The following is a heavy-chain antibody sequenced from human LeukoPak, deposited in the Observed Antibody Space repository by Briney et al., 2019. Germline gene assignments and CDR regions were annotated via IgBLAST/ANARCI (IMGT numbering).Heavy chain of an antibody. Sequence: ASVKVSCKASGYTFTSYVMNWVRQAPGQGLEWMGWINTNTGNPTYAQGFTGRFVFSLDTSVSTAYLQISSLKAEDTAVYFCARGSSSWYVDWFDPWGQGTPVTVSS. CDR1: GYTFTSYV. V-gene: IGHV7-4-1*02. CDR3: ARGSSSWYVDWFDP. J-gene: IGHJ5*02. D-gene: IGHD6-13*01. CDR2: INTNTGNP.